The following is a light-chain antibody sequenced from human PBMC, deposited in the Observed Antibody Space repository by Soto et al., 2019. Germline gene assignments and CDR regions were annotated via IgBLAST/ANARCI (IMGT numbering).Light chain of an antibody. V-gene: IGKV1-5*01. CDR3: QQYDNWPPWT. J-gene: IGKJ1*01. CDR1: ENINKR. CDR2: DAS. Sequence: DIQMTQSPFTLSASVGDRVTITCRATENINKRLAWHQQKPGRAPKVLISDASNLKSGVPSRFTGGGSGTEFTLTISSLQSEDFAVYFCQQYDNWPPWTFGQGTKVDIK.